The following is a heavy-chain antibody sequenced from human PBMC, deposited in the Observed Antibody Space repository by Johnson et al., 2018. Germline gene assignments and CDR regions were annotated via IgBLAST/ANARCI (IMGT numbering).Heavy chain of an antibody. Sequence: VQLVESGGGVVQXGRSLRLSCAASGFTFRTSAMYWVRQAPGKGLEWVSFRSYDGGNKYSPDAVRGRFTIPRDNSKNTLSLQMNSPRTEETGVYYCARTPPIIGTTAYYMDVWGKGTTVTVSS. CDR1: GFTFRTSA. J-gene: IGHJ6*03. D-gene: IGHD1-7*01. CDR3: ARTPPIIGTTAYYMDV. CDR2: RSYDGGNK. V-gene: IGHV3-30-3*01.